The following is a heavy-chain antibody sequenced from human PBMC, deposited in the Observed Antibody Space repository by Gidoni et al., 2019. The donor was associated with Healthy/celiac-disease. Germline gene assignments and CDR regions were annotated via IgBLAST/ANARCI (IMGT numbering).Heavy chain of an antibody. CDR1: GGSFSGYY. CDR3: ARGRQQWLSKRVYFDY. CDR2: INHSGST. V-gene: IGHV4-34*01. D-gene: IGHD6-19*01. Sequence: QVQLQQWGAGRLKPSETLSLTCAVYGGSFSGYYWSWIRQPPGKGLEWIGEINHSGSTNYHPSLKSRVTISVDTSKNQFSLKLSSVTAADTAVYYCARGRQQWLSKRVYFDYWGQGTLVTVSS. J-gene: IGHJ4*02.